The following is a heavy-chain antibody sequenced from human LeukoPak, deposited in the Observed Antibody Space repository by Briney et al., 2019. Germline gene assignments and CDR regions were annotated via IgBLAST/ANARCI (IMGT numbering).Heavy chain of an antibody. Sequence: SETLSLTCAVYGGSFSGYYWSWIRQPPGKGLEWIGEINHSGSTNYNPSLKGRVTISVDTSKNQFSLKLSSVTAADTAVYYCARHRPNMVRGTRGSNDYWGQGTLVTVSS. D-gene: IGHD3-10*01. CDR3: ARHRPNMVRGTRGSNDY. CDR2: INHSGST. CDR1: GGSFSGYY. J-gene: IGHJ4*02. V-gene: IGHV4-34*01.